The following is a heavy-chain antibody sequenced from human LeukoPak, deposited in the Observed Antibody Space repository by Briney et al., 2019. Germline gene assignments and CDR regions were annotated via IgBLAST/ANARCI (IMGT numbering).Heavy chain of an antibody. CDR3: ARDPYNGAYSEGYYYYYMDV. CDR1: GITFSNHN. J-gene: IGHJ6*03. CDR2: ITSSSSYT. V-gene: IGHV3-21*01. D-gene: IGHD1-1*01. Sequence: PGGSLRLSCAAPGITFSNHNMNWVRQAPGKGLEWISSITSSSSYTFYADPVKGRFTISRDNAKNSLYLQMSSLRVEDTAIYYCARDPYNGAYSEGYYYYYMDVWGKGTTVTISS.